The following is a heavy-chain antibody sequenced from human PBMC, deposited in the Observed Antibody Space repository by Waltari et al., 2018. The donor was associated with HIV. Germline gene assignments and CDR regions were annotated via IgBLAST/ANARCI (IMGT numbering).Heavy chain of an antibody. Sequence: EVRLVESGGGLVQPGGSLRLSCAVSGFNFNNYWMTCVRQAPGKGLEWVANIKQDGSQKHYVDSAKGRLTISRDNAKNSVFLQMNDLREDDTATYYCTKGTTHDNWGQGTLVTVSS. CDR2: IKQDGSQK. J-gene: IGHJ4*02. D-gene: IGHD1-1*01. V-gene: IGHV3-7*01. CDR1: GFNFNNYW. CDR3: TKGTTHDN.